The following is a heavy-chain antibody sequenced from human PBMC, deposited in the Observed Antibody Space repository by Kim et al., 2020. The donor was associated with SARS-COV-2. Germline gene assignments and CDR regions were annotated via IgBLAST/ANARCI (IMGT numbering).Heavy chain of an antibody. CDR1: GASITGYY. CDR3: ARPRSGWTDAFGI. Sequence: SETLSLTCTVSGASITGYYSSWIRQPPGKGLEWIGYIHYSGTTSHNPSLRSRVTTSIDTSKNQFSLKVSSVSAADTAVYYCARPRSGWTDAFGIWGQGT. CDR2: IHYSGTT. V-gene: IGHV4-59*08. J-gene: IGHJ3*02. D-gene: IGHD6-19*01.